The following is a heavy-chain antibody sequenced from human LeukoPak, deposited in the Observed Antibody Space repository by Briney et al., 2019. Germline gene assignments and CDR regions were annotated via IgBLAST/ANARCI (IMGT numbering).Heavy chain of an antibody. CDR2: IYSGGST. D-gene: IGHD3-22*01. V-gene: IGHV3-53*01. Sequence: GGSLRLSCAASGFTVSSNYMSWVRQAPGKGLEWVSVIYSGGSTYYADSVKGRFTISRDNSKNTLYLQMNSLRAEDTAVYYCAKDLIDYYDSRGYDFDYWGQGTLVTVSS. CDR1: GFTVSSNY. CDR3: AKDLIDYYDSRGYDFDY. J-gene: IGHJ4*02.